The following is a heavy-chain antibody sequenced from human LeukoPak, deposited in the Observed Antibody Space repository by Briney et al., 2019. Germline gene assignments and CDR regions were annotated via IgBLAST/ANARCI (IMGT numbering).Heavy chain of an antibody. CDR1: GGSISSSSYY. V-gene: IGHV4-39*01. D-gene: IGHD3-22*01. CDR2: IYYSGST. CDR3: ARAYDSSGYYFDY. J-gene: IGHJ4*02. Sequence: PSETLSLTCTVSGGSISSSSYYWGWIRQPPGKGLEWIGSIYYSGSTYYHPSLKSRVTISVDTSKSQFSLNLSSVTAADTAVYYCARAYDSSGYYFDYWGQGTLVTVSS.